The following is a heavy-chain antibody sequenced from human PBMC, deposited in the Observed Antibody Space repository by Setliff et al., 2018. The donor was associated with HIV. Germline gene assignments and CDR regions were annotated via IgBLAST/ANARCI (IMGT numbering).Heavy chain of an antibody. D-gene: IGHD6-19*01. CDR2: VNPNNGNT. V-gene: IGHV1-18*04. CDR3: ATITVAGTGAFDI. CDR1: GYTFTDYY. Sequence: ASVKVSCKASGYTFTDYYIHWVRQAPGQGLQWMGWVNPNNGNTKYAQNMQGRVTMTTDTSTTTAYMELRSLRSDDTAVYYCATITVAGTGAFDIWGQGTMVTVSS. J-gene: IGHJ3*02.